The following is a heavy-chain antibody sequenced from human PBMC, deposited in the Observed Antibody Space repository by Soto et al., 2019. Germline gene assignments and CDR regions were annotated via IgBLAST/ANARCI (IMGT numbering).Heavy chain of an antibody. Sequence: ASVKVSCKASGGTFSSYAISWARQAPGQGLEWMGGIIPIFGTANYAQKFQGRVTITADESTSTAYMELSSLRSEDTAVYYCASNFGVTPDYYYGMDVWGQGTTVTVSS. CDR2: IIPIFGTA. D-gene: IGHD3-3*01. CDR3: ASNFGVTPDYYYGMDV. J-gene: IGHJ6*02. V-gene: IGHV1-69*13. CDR1: GGTFSSYA.